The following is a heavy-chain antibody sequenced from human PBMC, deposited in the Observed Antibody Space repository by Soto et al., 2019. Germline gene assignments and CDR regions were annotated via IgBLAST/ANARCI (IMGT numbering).Heavy chain of an antibody. Sequence: QVQLQESGPGLVQPSGTLSLTCAVSGDSITGDNWWSWVRQPPGKGLEWIGEIHHSGATNYNPSLKSRVTTSVDKSTNQFSLKLNSVTAADTATFYCATQGFYRMGVWGRGTTVTVSS. J-gene: IGHJ6*02. V-gene: IGHV4-4*02. CDR3: ATQGFYRMGV. CDR1: GDSITGDNW. CDR2: IHHSGAT.